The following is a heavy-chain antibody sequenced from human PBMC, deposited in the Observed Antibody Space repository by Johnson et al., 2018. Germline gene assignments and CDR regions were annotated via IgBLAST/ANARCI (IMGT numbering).Heavy chain of an antibody. CDR3: AKDSSGYYYRIAEYFQH. CDR1: GFTFSNYA. D-gene: IGHD3-22*01. J-gene: IGHJ1*01. CDR2: ISGSGGRT. Sequence: VQLVQSGGGLVQPGGSLRLSCAASGFTFSNYAMSWVRQAPGKGLEWVSGISGSGGRTYYADSVKGRFTISRDNSKNTLYLQMNSLRAEDTAVYYCAKDSSGYYYRIAEYFQHWGQGTLVTVSS. V-gene: IGHV3-23*04.